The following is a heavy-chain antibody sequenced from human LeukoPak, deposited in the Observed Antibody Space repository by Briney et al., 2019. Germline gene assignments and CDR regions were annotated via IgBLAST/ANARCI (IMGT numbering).Heavy chain of an antibody. CDR3: ARDGVVIKEGHY. Sequence: GASVKVSCKASGYTFTGYYMHWVRQAPGQGLEWMGWINPNSGGTNYAQQFQGRVTMTRDTSISTAYMELRRLRSDDTAVYYCARDGVVIKEGHYWGQGTLVTVSS. D-gene: IGHD3-3*01. CDR1: GYTFTGYY. CDR2: INPNSGGT. J-gene: IGHJ4*02. V-gene: IGHV1-2*02.